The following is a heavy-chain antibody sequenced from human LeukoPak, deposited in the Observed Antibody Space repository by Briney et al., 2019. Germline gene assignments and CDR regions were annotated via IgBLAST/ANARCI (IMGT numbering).Heavy chain of an antibody. V-gene: IGHV4-34*01. CDR2: INHSGST. J-gene: IGHJ5*02. CDR1: GGSFSGYY. CDR3: ARALYCSSTSCYGGNWFDP. Sequence: PAETLSLTCAVYGGSFSGYYWRGIRQPPGKGLEGIGEINHSGSTNYNPSLKSRVTISVVTSKNQFSLKLSSVTAADTAVYYCARALYCSSTSCYGGNWFDPWGQGTLVTVSS. D-gene: IGHD2-2*01.